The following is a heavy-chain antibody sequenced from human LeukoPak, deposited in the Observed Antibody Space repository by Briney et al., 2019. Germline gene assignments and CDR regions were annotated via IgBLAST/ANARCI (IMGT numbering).Heavy chain of an antibody. CDR1: GFTFSSYA. Sequence: PGGSLRLSCAASGFTFSSYAMSWVRQAPGKGLEWVSAISGSGGSTYYADSVKGRFTISRDNSKNTLYLQMNSLRAEDTAVYYCASSGSNCGGDCYLFEWGLYYYMDVWGKGTTVTVSS. CDR2: ISGSGGST. J-gene: IGHJ6*03. V-gene: IGHV3-23*01. CDR3: ASSGSNCGGDCYLFEWGLYYYMDV. D-gene: IGHD2-21*01.